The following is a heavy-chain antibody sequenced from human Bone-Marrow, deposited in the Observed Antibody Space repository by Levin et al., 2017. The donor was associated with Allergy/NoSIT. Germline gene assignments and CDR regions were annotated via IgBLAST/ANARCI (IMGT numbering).Heavy chain of an antibody. Sequence: GGSLRLSCVVSGFPFSNAFMTWFRQAPGGGLEWLSYICNDKCNTVHYADSVKGRFTISRDNAKNSFYLQMTSLRAEDTAVYYCARGLYDSDALDLWGRGTLVTVSS. CDR3: ARGLYDSDALDL. CDR2: ICNDKCNTV. J-gene: IGHJ5*02. V-gene: IGHV3-48*04. D-gene: IGHD5-18*01. CDR1: GFPFSNAF.